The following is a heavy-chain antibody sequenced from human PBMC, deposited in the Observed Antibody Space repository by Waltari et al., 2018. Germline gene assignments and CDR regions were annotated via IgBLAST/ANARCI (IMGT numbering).Heavy chain of an antibody. Sequence: QVHLQASGPGLVKPSATLSLTCSVSGGPLSSYFWNWIRQPPGKGLEWIGYIRHTGSTKWNPSLESRVTMSVDTSKSQFSLRMTSVTAADTAVYYCARWDASGRYFGDWGQGTPVTVSS. CDR3: ARWDASGRYFGD. CDR1: GGPLSSYF. CDR2: IRHTGST. V-gene: IGHV4-59*08. D-gene: IGHD5-12*01. J-gene: IGHJ1*01.